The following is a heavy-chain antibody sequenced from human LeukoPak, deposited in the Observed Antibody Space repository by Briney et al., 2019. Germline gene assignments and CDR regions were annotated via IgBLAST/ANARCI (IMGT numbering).Heavy chain of an antibody. CDR3: ARSVETTVNRGLDY. CDR2: TYRYKWYS. V-gene: IGHV6-1*01. J-gene: IGHJ4*02. Sequence: TLPLTFVISVEIDLTNLGDGLCIRRSRSRGLEGLGRTYRYKWYSAYAVSVKSRININPDTSKNLFSLPLNSVTPDDTAVYYCARSVETTVNRGLDYWGQGTLVTAS. CDR1: VEIDLTNLGD. D-gene: IGHD3-10*01.